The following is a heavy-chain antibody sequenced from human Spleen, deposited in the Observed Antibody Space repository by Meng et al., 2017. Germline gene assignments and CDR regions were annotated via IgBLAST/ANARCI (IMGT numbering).Heavy chain of an antibody. Sequence: GESLKISCAASGFTFSSYALHWVRQAPGKGLEWVAVIWYDGSNKYYADSVKGRFTISRDNSKNTLYLQMNSLRAEDTAVYYCTRGFDYWGQGTLVTVSS. CDR2: IWYDGSNK. CDR1: GFTFSSYA. CDR3: TRGFDY. J-gene: IGHJ4*02. V-gene: IGHV3-33*08.